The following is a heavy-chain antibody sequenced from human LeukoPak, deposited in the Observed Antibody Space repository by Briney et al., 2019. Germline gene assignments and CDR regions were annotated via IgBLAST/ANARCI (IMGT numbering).Heavy chain of an antibody. Sequence: GGSLRLSCAASGFTFSSYWMHWFRQAPGKGLVWVARINSDGSSTNYADSVRGRFTISRDNAKNTLYLQMNSPRAEDTAVYYCARLTPPFDYWGQGTLVTVSS. CDR2: INSDGSST. J-gene: IGHJ4*02. CDR1: GFTFSSYW. CDR3: ARLTPPFDY. V-gene: IGHV3-74*01. D-gene: IGHD3-16*01.